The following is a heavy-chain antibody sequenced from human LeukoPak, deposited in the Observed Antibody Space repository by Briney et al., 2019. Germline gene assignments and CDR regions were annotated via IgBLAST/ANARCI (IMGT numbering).Heavy chain of an antibody. CDR2: ISAYNGNT. V-gene: IGHV1-18*04. CDR3: ARREQWLVGDDY. J-gene: IGHJ4*02. Sequence: ASMKVSCKASGYSFTGFYIHWVRQAPGQGLEWMGWISAYNGNTNYAQKLQGRVTMTTDTSTSTAYMELRSLRSDDTAVYYCARREQWLVGDDYWGQGTLVTVSS. CDR1: GYSFTGFY. D-gene: IGHD6-19*01.